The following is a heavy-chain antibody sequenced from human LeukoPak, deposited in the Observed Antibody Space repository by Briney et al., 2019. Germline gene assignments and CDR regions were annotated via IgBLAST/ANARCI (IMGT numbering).Heavy chain of an antibody. Sequence: GGSLRPSCAASGFTFSSYGMHWVRQAPGKGLEWVAVIWYDGSNKYYADSVKGRFTISRDNSKNTLYLQMNSLRAEDTAVYYCARADYVWGSYPPTFDYWGQGTLVTVSS. J-gene: IGHJ4*02. CDR3: ARADYVWGSYPPTFDY. CDR1: GFTFSSYG. CDR2: IWYDGSNK. V-gene: IGHV3-33*01. D-gene: IGHD3-16*02.